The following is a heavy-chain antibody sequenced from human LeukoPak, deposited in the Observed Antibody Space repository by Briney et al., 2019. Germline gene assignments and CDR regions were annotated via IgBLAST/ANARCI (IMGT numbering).Heavy chain of an antibody. CDR1: GYTFTSYG. V-gene: IGHV1-18*01. CDR3: ARVGYSYGSFDY. D-gene: IGHD5-18*01. J-gene: IGHJ4*02. CDR2: ISAYNGNA. Sequence: AASVKVSCKASGYTFTSYGISWVRQAPGQGLEWMGWISAYNGNANYAQKLQGGVTMTTDTSTSTAYMELRSLRSDDTAVYYCARVGYSYGSFDYWGQGTLVTVSS.